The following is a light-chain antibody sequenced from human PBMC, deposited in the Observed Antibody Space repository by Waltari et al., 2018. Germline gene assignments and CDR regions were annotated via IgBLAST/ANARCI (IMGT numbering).Light chain of an antibody. V-gene: IGKV3D-11*01. Sequence: VVFTQSPATLSFSPGERATLSCRASQGVSKFLSWFQQKPGQSPRLLVYDVSTRATGIPSRFSGSGPGPEFILTINSLEPEDFAVYYCQQYDRWPLTFGGGTKLEIK. J-gene: IGKJ4*01. CDR1: QGVSKF. CDR3: QQYDRWPLT. CDR2: DVS.